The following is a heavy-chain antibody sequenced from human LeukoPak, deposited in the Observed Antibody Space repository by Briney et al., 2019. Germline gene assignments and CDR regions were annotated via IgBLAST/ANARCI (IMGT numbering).Heavy chain of an antibody. CDR3: ARPLMYYYGSETYFWFDP. Sequence: GGSLRLSCAASGFTFSDNYMTWVRQAPGKGLEWVANIKQDGSEQYYVDSVKGRFTISRDNAKNSLSLQMNSLRAEDTAVYYCARPLMYYYGSETYFWFDPWGQGTLVTVSS. V-gene: IGHV3-7*01. J-gene: IGHJ5*02. D-gene: IGHD3-10*01. CDR2: IKQDGSEQ. CDR1: GFTFSDNY.